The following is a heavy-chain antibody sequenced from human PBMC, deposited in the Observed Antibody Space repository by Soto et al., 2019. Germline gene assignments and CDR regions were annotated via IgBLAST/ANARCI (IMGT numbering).Heavy chain of an antibody. CDR3: ARHGPRVYYDNSDYYYYGMDV. J-gene: IGHJ6*02. CDR1: GFTFSDYY. D-gene: IGHD3-22*01. CDR2: ISSGGITI. Sequence: GSLRLSCAASGFTFSDYYMTWIRQAPGKGLEWLSYISSGGITIYYADSVKGRFTVSRDNAKNSMYLQMNNLKASDTAMYYCARHGPRVYYDNSDYYYYGMDVWGQGTTVTVSS. V-gene: IGHV3-11*01.